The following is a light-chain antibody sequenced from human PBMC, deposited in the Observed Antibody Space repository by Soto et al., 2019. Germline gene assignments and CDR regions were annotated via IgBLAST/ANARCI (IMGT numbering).Light chain of an antibody. CDR2: GAS. CDR3: QQYNKWPPLT. CDR1: QSVSSN. Sequence: EIVMTQSPATLSVSPGERATLSCRASQSVSSNLAWYQQKPGQAPRLLIYGASTRVTGIPARFSGSGSGTEFTLTISSLQSEDFAVYYCQQYNKWPPLTFGRGTKVEIK. J-gene: IGKJ4*01. V-gene: IGKV3-15*01.